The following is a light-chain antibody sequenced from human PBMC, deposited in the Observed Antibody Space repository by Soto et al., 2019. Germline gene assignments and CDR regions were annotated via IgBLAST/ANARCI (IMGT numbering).Light chain of an antibody. CDR2: DAS. CDR1: QSVSSY. J-gene: IGKJ2*01. V-gene: IGKV3-11*01. Sequence: EIVLTQSLATLSLSPGERATLSCRASQSVSSYLAWYQQKPGQAPRLLIYDASNRATGIPARFSGSGSGTDFTLTISSLEPEDFAVYYCQQRSNWPPYTFGRGTKLEIK. CDR3: QQRSNWPPYT.